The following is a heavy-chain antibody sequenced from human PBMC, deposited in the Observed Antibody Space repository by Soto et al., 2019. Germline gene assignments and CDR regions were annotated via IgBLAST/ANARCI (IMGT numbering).Heavy chain of an antibody. Sequence: SETLSLTCTVSGGSISSYYWSWIRQPPGKGLEWIGYIYYSGSTNYNPSLKSRVTISVDTSKNQFSLKLSSVTAADTAVYYCARGGIAAAGRWGFDHWGQGTLVTVSS. CDR3: ARGGIAAAGRWGFDH. J-gene: IGHJ5*02. D-gene: IGHD6-13*01. CDR1: GGSISSYY. V-gene: IGHV4-59*01. CDR2: IYYSGST.